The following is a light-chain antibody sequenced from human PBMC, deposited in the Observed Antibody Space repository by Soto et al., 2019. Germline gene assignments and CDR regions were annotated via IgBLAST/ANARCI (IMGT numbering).Light chain of an antibody. CDR1: QSVSSNY. V-gene: IGKV3-20*01. J-gene: IGKJ4*01. CDR2: GAS. CDR3: QQYGSSPLT. Sequence: EIVLTQSPGTLSLSPGERATLSCRASQSVSSNYLAWYQQEPGQAPRLLIYGASSRATGIPDRFSGSGSGTDFTLTISRLEPEDFAVYSCQQYGSSPLTFGGGTKVDIK.